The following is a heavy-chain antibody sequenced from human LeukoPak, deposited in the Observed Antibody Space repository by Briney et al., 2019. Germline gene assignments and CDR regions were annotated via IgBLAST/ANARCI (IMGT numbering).Heavy chain of an antibody. CDR2: INVYDVNT. Sequence: ASVKGSCKASGYTFTSDGVSWVRQAPGQGLEWMGWINVYDVNTKYGQNLQGRGTMTTDTSTSTAYMELRSLGSDDTAVYYCARDSGYCSGDSCNYYYGMDVWGQGTTVTVSS. V-gene: IGHV1-18*01. J-gene: IGHJ6*02. CDR1: GYTFTSDG. D-gene: IGHD2-15*01. CDR3: ARDSGYCSGDSCNYYYGMDV.